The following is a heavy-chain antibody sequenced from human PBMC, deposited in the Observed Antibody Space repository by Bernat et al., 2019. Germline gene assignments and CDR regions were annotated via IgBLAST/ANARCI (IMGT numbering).Heavy chain of an antibody. J-gene: IGHJ4*02. D-gene: IGHD5-18*01. V-gene: IGHV2-26*01. CDR3: ARMAKVTGPIDY. CDR1: GFSLSTSGVG. Sequence: QITLKESGPTLVRPTQTLTLTCTFSGFSLSTSGVGVGWIRQPPGKALEWLAHIFSNDEKSYSTSLKSRLTISKDTSKSQVVLTMTNMDPVDTATYYCARMAKVTGPIDYWGQGTLVTVSS. CDR2: IFSNDEK.